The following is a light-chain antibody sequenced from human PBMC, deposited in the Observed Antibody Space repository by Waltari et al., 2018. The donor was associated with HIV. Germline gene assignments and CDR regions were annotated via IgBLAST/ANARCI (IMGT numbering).Light chain of an antibody. V-gene: IGLV1-40*01. CDR3: QSYVSSVNVV. Sequence: QSVLTQPPSVSGAPGQTVTISCPGSSSNIGAAYDVHWYQQVPGTAPKLLIYANTNLPSGVPDRFSGSKSCTSASLAISGLQTEDESDYYCQSYVSSVNVVFGGGTRVTVL. CDR2: ANT. J-gene: IGLJ3*02. CDR1: SSNIGAAYD.